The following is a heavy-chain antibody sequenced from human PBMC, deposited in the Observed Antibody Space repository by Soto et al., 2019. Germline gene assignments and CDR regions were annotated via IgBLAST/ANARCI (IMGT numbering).Heavy chain of an antibody. CDR2: IIPILGIA. D-gene: IGHD5-12*01. V-gene: IGHV1-69*02. CDR3: ASEIMATDEEDY. Sequence: QVQLVQSGAEVKKPGSSVKVSCKASGGTFSSYTISWVRQAPGQGLEWMGRIIPILGIANYAQKFQGRVTITADKSTSTAYMELSSLRSEDTAVYYCASEIMATDEEDYWGQETLVTVSS. CDR1: GGTFSSYT. J-gene: IGHJ4*02.